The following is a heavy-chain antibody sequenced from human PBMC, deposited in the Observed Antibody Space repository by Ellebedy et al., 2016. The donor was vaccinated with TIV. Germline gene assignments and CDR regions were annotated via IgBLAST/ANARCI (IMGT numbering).Heavy chain of an antibody. V-gene: IGHV3-7*01. CDR2: IKQDGSVK. CDR1: GFTFSYYW. J-gene: IGHJ3*01. CDR3: AREGYNGYDFIGGFDL. Sequence: PGGSLRLSCVGSGFTFSYYWMSWVRQAPGKGLEWVANIKQDGSVKGYVDSVKGRFAISRDNAKNSVFLQVNGLRGEDTAVYYCAREGYNGYDFIGGFDLWGQGTMVTVSS. D-gene: IGHD5-12*01.